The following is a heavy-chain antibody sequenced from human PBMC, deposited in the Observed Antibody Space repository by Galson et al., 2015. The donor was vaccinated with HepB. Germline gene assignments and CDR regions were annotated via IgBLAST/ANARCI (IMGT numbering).Heavy chain of an antibody. V-gene: IGHV3-21*01. CDR3: VPGTDFDS. CDR2: ISRSSSDT. J-gene: IGHJ4*02. Sequence: SLRLSCAASGFNFSTYSMNWVRQAPGKGLEWVSSISRSSSDTYYADSMKGRFTISRDNAKSSLFLQMNSLRAEDTAVYYCVPGTDFDSWGQGALVTVSS. CDR1: GFNFSTYS.